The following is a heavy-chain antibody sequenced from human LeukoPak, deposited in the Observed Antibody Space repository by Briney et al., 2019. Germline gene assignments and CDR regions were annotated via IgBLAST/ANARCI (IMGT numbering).Heavy chain of an antibody. D-gene: IGHD6-13*01. CDR1: GGSISSGSYY. Sequence: SQTLSLTCTVSGGSISSGSYYWSWIRQPAGKGLEWIGRIYTSGSTNYNPSLKSRVTISVDTSKNQFSLKLSSVTAADTAVYYCTAAAGTIYYFDYWGQGTLVTVSS. CDR3: TAAAGTIYYFDY. CDR2: IYTSGST. V-gene: IGHV4-61*02. J-gene: IGHJ4*02.